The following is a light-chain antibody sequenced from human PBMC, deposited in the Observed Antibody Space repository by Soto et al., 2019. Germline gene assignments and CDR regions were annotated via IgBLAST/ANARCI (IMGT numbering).Light chain of an antibody. CDR1: QYIHIS. CDR2: GAS. Sequence: DIQMTQSPSTLSASVGDRVTLTCRASQYIHISLAWYQQKPGKAPKLLIYGASTLESGVPSRFSGSGSGTEFTLTISSLQPDDFATYYCEQYKSYSRTFGQGTKVEIK. CDR3: EQYKSYSRT. J-gene: IGKJ1*01. V-gene: IGKV1-5*01.